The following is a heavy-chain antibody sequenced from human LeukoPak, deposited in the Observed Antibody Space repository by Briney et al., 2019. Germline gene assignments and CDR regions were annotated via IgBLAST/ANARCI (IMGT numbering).Heavy chain of an antibody. CDR2: IRSKAYGGTT. D-gene: IGHD5-12*01. J-gene: IGHJ6*02. Sequence: GGSLRLSCTASGFTFGDYAMSWVRQAPGKGLEWVGFIRSKAYGGTTEYAASVKGRFTISRDDSKSIAYLQMNSLKTEDTAVYYCTRAGIVATIGYYYYYYGMDVWGQGTTVTVSS. CDR1: GFTFGDYA. CDR3: TRAGIVATIGYYYYYYGMDV. V-gene: IGHV3-49*04.